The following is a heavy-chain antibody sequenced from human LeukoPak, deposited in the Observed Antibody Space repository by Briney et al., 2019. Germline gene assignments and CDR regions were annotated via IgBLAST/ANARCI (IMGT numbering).Heavy chain of an antibody. CDR1: GGSFSGYY. J-gene: IGHJ6*02. V-gene: IGHV4-34*01. CDR3: AGYSSGWYRYYYYYGMDV. D-gene: IGHD6-19*01. Sequence: SETLSLTCAVYGGSFSGYYWSWIRQPPGKGLEWIGEVNHSGSTNYNPSLKSRVTISVDTSKNQFSLKLSSVTAADTAVYYCAGYSSGWYRYYYYYGMDVWGQGTTVTVSS. CDR2: VNHSGST.